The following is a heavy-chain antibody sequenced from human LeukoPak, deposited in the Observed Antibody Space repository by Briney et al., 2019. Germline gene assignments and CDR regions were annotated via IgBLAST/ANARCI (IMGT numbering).Heavy chain of an antibody. Sequence: GGSLRLSCTASGGTFSKYGIHWVRQTPGKGLKWLSYIRFDESNKYYLESVRGRFTISRDNSKHTVYLQMNRLRAEDTAVYYRVKLPTQAVLHIWGQGTLVTASS. V-gene: IGHV3-30*02. D-gene: IGHD2-15*01. CDR2: IRFDESNK. CDR1: GGTFSKYG. CDR3: VKLPTQAVLHI. J-gene: IGHJ3*02.